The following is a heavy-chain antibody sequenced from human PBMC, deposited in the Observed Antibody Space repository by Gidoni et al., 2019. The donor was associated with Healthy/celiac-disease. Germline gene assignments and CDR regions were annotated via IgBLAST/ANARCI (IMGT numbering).Heavy chain of an antibody. J-gene: IGHJ4*02. CDR3: ARSPRPDFWSGYTNY. CDR2: ISSSSSYI. V-gene: IGHV3-21*01. D-gene: IGHD3-3*01. Sequence: EVQLVESGGGLVKPGGSLRLSCAASGFTFSSYSMNWVRQAPGKGLEWVSSISSSSSYISNTDYVKGRLTISTNNAKNSLYLQMNSLRAEDTAVYYCARSPRPDFWSGYTNYWGQGTLVTVSS. CDR1: GFTFSSYS.